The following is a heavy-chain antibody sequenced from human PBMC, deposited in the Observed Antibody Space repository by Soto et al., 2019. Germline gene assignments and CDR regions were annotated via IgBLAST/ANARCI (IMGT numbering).Heavy chain of an antibody. CDR2: ISAAGDP. V-gene: IGHV3-13*05. Sequence: EVQLVESGGGLVQPGGSLRLSCEASGFTFRNYDMRWVRQGTGKGLEWVSGISAAGDPDYADSVEGRFTISRENAQNSFFLQMNSLRVGDTAVYYCARTDRDFYGLDVWGQGTTVIVYS. CDR1: GFTFRNYD. CDR3: ARTDRDFYGLDV. J-gene: IGHJ6*02.